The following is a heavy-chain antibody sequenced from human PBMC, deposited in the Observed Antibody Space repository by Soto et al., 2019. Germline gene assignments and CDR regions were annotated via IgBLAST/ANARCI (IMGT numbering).Heavy chain of an antibody. D-gene: IGHD6-13*01. CDR1: GFTFSSYA. CDR3: AKEGSSRGGAFDI. Sequence: EVQLLESGGGLVQPGGSMRLSCAASGFTFSSYAMSWVRQAPGKGLEWVSAISGSGGSTYYADSVKGRFTISRDNSKNTMYLQMNSLRAEDTAVYYCAKEGSSRGGAFDIWGQGTMVTVSS. V-gene: IGHV3-23*01. CDR2: ISGSGGST. J-gene: IGHJ3*02.